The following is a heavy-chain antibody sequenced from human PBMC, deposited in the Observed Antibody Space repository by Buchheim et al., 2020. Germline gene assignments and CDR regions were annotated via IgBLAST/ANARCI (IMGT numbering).Heavy chain of an antibody. CDR2: TYHSGST. CDR1: GGSISSGGYS. J-gene: IGHJ6*02. V-gene: IGHV4-30-2*01. CDR3: AGHVVALDV. Sequence: QLQLQESGSGLVKPSQTLSLSCAVSGGSISSGGYSWRRIRQPPGKGLEWIGYTYHSGSTYYNPSLKSRVTITVDRSKNQIPLELSSVTAADTAVYYCAGHVVALDVWGQGTT. D-gene: IGHD2-2*01.